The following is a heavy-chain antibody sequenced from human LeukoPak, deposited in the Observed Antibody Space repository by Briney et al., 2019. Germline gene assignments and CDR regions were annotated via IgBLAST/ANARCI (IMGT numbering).Heavy chain of an antibody. D-gene: IGHD3-10*02. Sequence: PSGTLSLTCAVSGGSITSANWWSWVRQSPGKGLEWIGEIYHTGNTNYNPSLNSRVSISLDTSKNQFSLRLTSVTAADTAVYYCARNVRGGSTYLDYWGGGTLVTVSS. CDR2: IYHTGNT. CDR3: ARNVRGGSTYLDY. J-gene: IGHJ4*02. V-gene: IGHV4-4*02. CDR1: GGSITSANW.